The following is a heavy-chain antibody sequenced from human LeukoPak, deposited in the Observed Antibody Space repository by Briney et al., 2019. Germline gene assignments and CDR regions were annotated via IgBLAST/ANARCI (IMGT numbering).Heavy chain of an antibody. CDR2: ISSSSSYI. CDR1: GFTFSTYS. Sequence: PGGSLRLSCAASGFTFSTYSLNWVRQAPGKGLEWVSSISSSSSYIYYEDSVKGRFTISRDNAKNSLYLQINSLRAEDTAVYYCARDPNSSSWRINSVMFDPWGQGTLVTVSS. J-gene: IGHJ5*02. CDR3: ARDPNSSSWRINSVMFDP. V-gene: IGHV3-21*01. D-gene: IGHD6-13*01.